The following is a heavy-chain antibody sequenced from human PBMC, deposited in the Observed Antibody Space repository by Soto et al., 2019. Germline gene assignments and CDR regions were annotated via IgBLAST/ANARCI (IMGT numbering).Heavy chain of an antibody. CDR2: INTANGNT. CDR1: GYTFTNYA. CDR3: AGSSDCSGGSCYLGGFFDY. J-gene: IGHJ4*02. V-gene: IGHV1-3*04. D-gene: IGHD2-15*01. Sequence: ASVKVSCKTSGYTFTNYAMHWVRRAPGQRLEWMGWINTANGNTKYSQKFQGRVTISRDTSASTAYIELSSLRSEDTAVYYCAGSSDCSGGSCYLGGFFDYWGQGTLVTVSS.